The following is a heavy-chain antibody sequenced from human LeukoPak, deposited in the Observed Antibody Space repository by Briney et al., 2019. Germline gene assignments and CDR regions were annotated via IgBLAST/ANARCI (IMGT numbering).Heavy chain of an antibody. CDR1: GFTFSNNA. Sequence: PGGSLRLSCAASGFTFSNNAMHWVRQAPGKGLEWVSSISGGGGETYYVDSVKGRFIISRDNSKNTLYLQMNSLRAEDTAVYYCARTKEMASTSYFDSWGQGTLVTVSS. CDR2: ISGGGGET. V-gene: IGHV3-23*01. CDR3: ARTKEMASTSYFDS. J-gene: IGHJ4*02. D-gene: IGHD5-24*01.